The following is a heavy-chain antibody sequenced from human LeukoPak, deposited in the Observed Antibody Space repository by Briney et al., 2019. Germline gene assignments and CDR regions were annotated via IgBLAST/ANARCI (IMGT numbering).Heavy chain of an antibody. D-gene: IGHD1-26*01. CDR3: ASQGEKGIDY. CDR2: IDPPGNDK. CDR1: GFTLSHYY. V-gene: IGHV3-74*01. J-gene: IGHJ4*02. Sequence: GGTLRLSCAASGFTLSHYYMHWVRQAPGKGTVWVSRIDPPGNDKNYADAVKGRFTISRDYAHNTLYLQMNSLRAEDTAVYYCASQGEKGIDYWGQGTLVTVSS.